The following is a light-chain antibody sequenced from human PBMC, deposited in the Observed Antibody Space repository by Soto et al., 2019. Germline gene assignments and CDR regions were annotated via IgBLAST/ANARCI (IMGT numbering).Light chain of an antibody. J-gene: IGKJ1*01. CDR3: QQYNSYPWT. CDR2: KAS. CDR1: QSISSW. V-gene: IGKV1-5*03. Sequence: DIQMTQSPSTLSASVGDRVTITCRASQSISSWLAWYQQKPGKAPNLLIYKASSLESGVPSRFSGSGSETEFTLTISSLQPEDSATYYCQQYNSYPWTFGQGTKVEIK.